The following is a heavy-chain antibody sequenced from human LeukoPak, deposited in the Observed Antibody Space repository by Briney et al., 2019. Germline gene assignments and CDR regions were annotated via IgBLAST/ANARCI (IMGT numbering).Heavy chain of an antibody. J-gene: IGHJ4*02. CDR3: ARDPGYGDTPADY. V-gene: IGHV3-23*01. Sequence: GGSLRLSCAASGFTFSSYAMSWVRQAPGKGLEWVSAISGSGGSTYYADSVKGRFTISRDNSKNTLYLQMNSLRAEDTAVYYCARDPGYGDTPADYWGQGTLVTVSS. CDR2: ISGSGGST. CDR1: GFTFSSYA. D-gene: IGHD4-17*01.